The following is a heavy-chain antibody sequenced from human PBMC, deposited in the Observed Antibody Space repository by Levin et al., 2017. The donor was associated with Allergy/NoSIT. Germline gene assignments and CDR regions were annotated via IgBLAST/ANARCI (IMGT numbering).Heavy chain of an antibody. CDR3: TRDHFRPGDYFDY. CDR1: GFTFGDYA. J-gene: IGHJ4*02. CDR2: IRSKAYGATT. V-gene: IGHV3-49*03. Sequence: GGSLRLSCTASGFTFGDYAMNWFRQAPGMGLEWVAFIRSKAYGATTEYAASVKGSFIVSRDDSESVAYLQMNSLKTEDTAVYYCTRDHFRPGDYFDYWGQGTLVTVSS. D-gene: IGHD3-3*02.